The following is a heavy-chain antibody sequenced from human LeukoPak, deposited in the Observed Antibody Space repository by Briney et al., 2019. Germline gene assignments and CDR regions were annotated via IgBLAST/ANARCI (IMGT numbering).Heavy chain of an antibody. CDR1: GGSISSYY. V-gene: IGHV4-39*01. Sequence: PSETLSLTCTVSGGSISSYYWGWIRQPPGKGLEWIGSIYYSGSTYYNPSLESRVTMSIDTSKNQVSLTLSSVTAADTAVYYCARRRELRADYWGQGTLVTVSS. CDR3: ARRRELRADY. J-gene: IGHJ4*02. D-gene: IGHD1-7*01. CDR2: IYYSGST.